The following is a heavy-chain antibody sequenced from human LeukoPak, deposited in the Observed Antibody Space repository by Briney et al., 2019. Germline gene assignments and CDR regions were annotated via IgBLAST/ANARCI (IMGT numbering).Heavy chain of an antibody. Sequence: MPSETLSPTRTVSAASISNYYWSSIRQSARKGLELIGRINTSGNTNYNPSLKSRVTMSLDTSKIQFSLNVSSVTVADTAVFYCARERLGFRVDVWGKGTTVTVSS. CDR1: AASISNYY. CDR2: INTSGNT. J-gene: IGHJ6*04. CDR3: ARERLGFRVDV. V-gene: IGHV4-4*07. D-gene: IGHD5-12*01.